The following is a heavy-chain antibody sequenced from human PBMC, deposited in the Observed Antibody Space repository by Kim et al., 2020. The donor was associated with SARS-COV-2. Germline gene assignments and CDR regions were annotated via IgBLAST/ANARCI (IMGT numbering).Heavy chain of an antibody. CDR3: ARAGRGGSIQGDS. J-gene: IGHJ4*02. D-gene: IGHD2-15*01. Sequence: YADSVKGRFTISRDNAKNTLYLQMDSLRAEDTAVYYCARAGRGGSIQGDSWGQGTLVTVSS. V-gene: IGHV3-74*01.